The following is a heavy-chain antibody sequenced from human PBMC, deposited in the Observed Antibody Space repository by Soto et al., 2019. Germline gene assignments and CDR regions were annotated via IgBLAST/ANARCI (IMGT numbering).Heavy chain of an antibody. CDR1: AASFSKYY. V-gene: IGHV4-59*01. CDR3: ASVTFGGVVLAH. J-gene: IGHJ4*02. Sequence: PSETLSLTCTVSAASFSKYYWTWIRQPPGKGLEWIGYVYFNGNTNYNPPLKRRVSISIDTSKNQISLTLNSVTAADTAVYYCASVTFGGVVLAHWGQGTLVTVSS. D-gene: IGHD3-16*01. CDR2: VYFNGNT.